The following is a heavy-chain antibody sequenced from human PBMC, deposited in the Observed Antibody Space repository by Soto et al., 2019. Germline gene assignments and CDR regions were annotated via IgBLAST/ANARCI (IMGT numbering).Heavy chain of an antibody. V-gene: IGHV3-48*03. CDR1: GFDFRSYE. CDR2: IRANDESI. J-gene: IGHJ3*02. CDR3: ARETLRDAIDI. Sequence: PVGSLRLSCVDSGFDFRSYEMNWVRQAPGKGLEWVSNIRANDESIYYADSVRGRVSVSRDNAKNSLFLEMNSLRVDDTAVYYCARETLRDAIDIWGQGTMVTVSS.